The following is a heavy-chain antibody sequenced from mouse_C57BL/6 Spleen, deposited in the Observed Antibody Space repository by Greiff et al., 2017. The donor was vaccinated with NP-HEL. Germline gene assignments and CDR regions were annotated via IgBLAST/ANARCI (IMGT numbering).Heavy chain of an antibody. CDR3: ARGYGSSYEYFDV. V-gene: IGHV5-9*01. D-gene: IGHD1-1*01. J-gene: IGHJ1*03. CDR2: ISGGGGNT. Sequence: EVQVVESGGGLVKPGGSLKLSCAASGFTFSSYTMSWVRQTPEKRLEWVATISGGGGNTYYPDSVKGRFTISRDNAKNTLYLQMSSLRSEDTALYYCARGYGSSYEYFDVWGTGTTVTVSS. CDR1: GFTFSSYT.